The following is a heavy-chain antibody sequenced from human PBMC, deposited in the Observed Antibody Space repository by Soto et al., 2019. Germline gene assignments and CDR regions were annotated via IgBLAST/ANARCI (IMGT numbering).Heavy chain of an antibody. CDR3: ARDTGCSSTSCYIGWFDP. Sequence: LRLSCAASGFTFSSYGMHWVRQAPGKGLEWVAVIWYDGSNKYYADSVKGRFTISRDNSKNTLYLQMNSLRAEDAAVYYCARDTGCSSTSCYIGWFDPWGQGTLVTVSS. D-gene: IGHD2-2*01. V-gene: IGHV3-33*01. J-gene: IGHJ5*02. CDR1: GFTFSSYG. CDR2: IWYDGSNK.